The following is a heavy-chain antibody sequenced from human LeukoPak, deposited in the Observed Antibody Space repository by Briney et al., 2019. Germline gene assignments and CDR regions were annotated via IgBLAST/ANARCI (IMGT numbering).Heavy chain of an antibody. J-gene: IGHJ3*02. V-gene: IGHV3-15*01. CDR3: ATSLLSWGYAFNI. CDR1: GFTFSNAW. CDR2: IKSRTDGETV. D-gene: IGHD3-16*01. Sequence: GGSLRLSCAASGFTFSNAWMIWVRQAPGKGQEWIGRIKSRTDGETVDYAAPVKDRFTISRDDSKNTLYLQMNSLKTEDTALYYCATSLLSWGYAFNIWGQGTMVIVSS.